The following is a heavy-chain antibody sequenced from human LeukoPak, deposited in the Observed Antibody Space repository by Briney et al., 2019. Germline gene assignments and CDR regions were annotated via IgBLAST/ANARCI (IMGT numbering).Heavy chain of an antibody. D-gene: IGHD3-10*01. CDR3: ARVPMPQVGWFGELYFGY. V-gene: IGHV1-18*04. Sequence: AASVRVSSKASGYTFTIYGLSSGRQAPGQGVEWMGWISPYNGNTNYTQKLQGRVTLTTDTSTSTAYMELSILRSDDPAVYYCARVPMPQVGWFGELYFGYWVQGTLVTVSS. CDR2: ISPYNGNT. CDR1: GYTFTIYG. J-gene: IGHJ4*02.